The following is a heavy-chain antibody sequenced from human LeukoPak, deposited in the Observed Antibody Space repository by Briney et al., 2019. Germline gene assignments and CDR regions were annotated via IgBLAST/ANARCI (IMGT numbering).Heavy chain of an antibody. D-gene: IGHD6-13*01. Sequence: GASVKVSCKASGGTVSSYAISWVRQAPGQGFEWMGGIIPIFGTANYAQKFQGRVTITADKSTSTAYMELSSLRSEDTAVYYCARDHGSAAGPSDAFDIWGQGTMVTVSS. J-gene: IGHJ3*02. CDR2: IIPIFGTA. CDR3: ARDHGSAAGPSDAFDI. V-gene: IGHV1-69*06. CDR1: GGTVSSYA.